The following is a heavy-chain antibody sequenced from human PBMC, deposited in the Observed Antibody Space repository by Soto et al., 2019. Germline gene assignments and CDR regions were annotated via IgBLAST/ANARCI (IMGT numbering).Heavy chain of an antibody. CDR1: GFTFTNYY. V-gene: IGHV1-46*01. D-gene: IGHD2-8*02. Sequence: ASVKVSCKASGFTFTNYYMHWVRQAPGQGLEWMGIINLSGGTTIYAQKFQGSVTMTRDTSTSTVYLDLTSLKSEDTAVYYCARELVGIGRHWALFDYWGQGTLVTVS. J-gene: IGHJ4*02. CDR2: INLSGGTT. CDR3: ARELVGIGRHWALFDY.